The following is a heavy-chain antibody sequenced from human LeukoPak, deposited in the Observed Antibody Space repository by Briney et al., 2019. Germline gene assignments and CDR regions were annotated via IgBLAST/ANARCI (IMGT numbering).Heavy chain of an antibody. CDR3: AREGEENYYDSSGYYTDY. CDR1: GFTFSSYW. J-gene: IGHJ4*02. CDR2: IKQDGSEK. Sequence: PGGSLRLSCAASGFTFSSYWMSWVRQAPGKGLEWVANIKQDGSEKYYVDSVKGRFTISRDNAKNSLYLQMNSLRAEDTAVYCCAREGEENYYDSSGYYTDYWGQGTLVTVSS. V-gene: IGHV3-7*01. D-gene: IGHD3-22*01.